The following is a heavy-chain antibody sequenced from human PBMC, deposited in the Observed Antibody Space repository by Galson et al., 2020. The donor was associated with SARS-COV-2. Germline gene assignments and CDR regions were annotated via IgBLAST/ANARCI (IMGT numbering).Heavy chain of an antibody. D-gene: IGHD2-21*02. CDR3: ARDRCGDSYSYDALDI. CDR2: INRSSSYM. J-gene: IGHJ3*02. Sequence: GGSLRLSCAASGFTFSNYRINWVRQAPGKGLEWVSYINRSSSYMNYADSVKGRFTISRDNAKNSLYLQMNSLRAEDTALYYCARDRCGDSYSYDALDIWGQGTMVTVSS. V-gene: IGHV3-21*01. CDR1: GFTFSNYR.